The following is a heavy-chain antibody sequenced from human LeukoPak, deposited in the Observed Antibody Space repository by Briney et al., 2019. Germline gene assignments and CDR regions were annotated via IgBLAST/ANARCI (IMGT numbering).Heavy chain of an antibody. CDR1: GYSSPSYG. Sequence: ASVKVSCKASGYSSPSYGISWVRQAPGQGLEWMGWVHIYRGNTNYAQKFQGRVTMTTDTSTSTVYMEVRGLRSDDTAMYYCARDVGITVADSFDPWGQGALVTVSS. CDR2: VHIYRGNT. D-gene: IGHD6-13*01. CDR3: ARDVGITVADSFDP. J-gene: IGHJ5*02. V-gene: IGHV1-18*01.